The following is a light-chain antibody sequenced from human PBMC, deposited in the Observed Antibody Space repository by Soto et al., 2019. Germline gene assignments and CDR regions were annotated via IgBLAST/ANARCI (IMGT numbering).Light chain of an antibody. V-gene: IGKV1-5*03. CDR2: KAS. CDR3: QQLHDYPIT. CDR1: QSIATW. J-gene: IGKJ5*01. Sequence: DIQMTQSPSILSASVVDRVKINCRASQSIATWLAWYQQRPGKAPKLLIYKASSLEGGVPSRFSGSGSGADFSLTISSLQPDDFATYYCQQLHDYPITFGQGTRLEI.